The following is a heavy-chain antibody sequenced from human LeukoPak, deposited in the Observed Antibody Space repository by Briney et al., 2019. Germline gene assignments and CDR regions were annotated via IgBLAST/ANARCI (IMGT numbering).Heavy chain of an antibody. CDR3: ARDRFDI. Sequence: GGSLRLSCAASGFTLSSYGMHWVRQAPGKGLEWVAVISYDGSNKYYADSVKGRFTISRDNSKNTLYLQMNSLRAEDTAVYYCARDRFDIWGQGTMVTVSS. V-gene: IGHV3-30*03. J-gene: IGHJ3*02. CDR2: ISYDGSNK. CDR1: GFTLSSYG.